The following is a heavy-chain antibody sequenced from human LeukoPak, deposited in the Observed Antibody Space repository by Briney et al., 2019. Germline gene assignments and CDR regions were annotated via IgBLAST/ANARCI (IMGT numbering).Heavy chain of an antibody. J-gene: IGHJ3*02. D-gene: IGHD4-17*01. Sequence: GGSLRLSCAASGFTFSSYAMHWVRQAPGKGLEWVAVISYDGSNKYYADSVKGRFTISRDNSKNTLCLQMNSLRAEDTAVYYCARDHDYGDCRAAFDIWGQGTMVTVSS. CDR2: ISYDGSNK. CDR1: GFTFSSYA. CDR3: ARDHDYGDCRAAFDI. V-gene: IGHV3-30-3*01.